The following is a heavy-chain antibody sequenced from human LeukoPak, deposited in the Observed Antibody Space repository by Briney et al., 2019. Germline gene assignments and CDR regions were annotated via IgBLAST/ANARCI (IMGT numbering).Heavy chain of an antibody. CDR2: IKEDGSEK. D-gene: IGHD6-19*01. CDR1: GFTFSSYW. V-gene: IGHV3-7*01. J-gene: IGHJ5*02. Sequence: PGGSLRLSCAASGFTFSSYWMSWVRQAPGKGLGWVASIKEDGSEKYYVDSVKGRFTISRDNAKNSLYLQMNSLRAEDTAMYYCASSGWYSTPNWFDPWGQGTLVIVSS. CDR3: ASSGWYSTPNWFDP.